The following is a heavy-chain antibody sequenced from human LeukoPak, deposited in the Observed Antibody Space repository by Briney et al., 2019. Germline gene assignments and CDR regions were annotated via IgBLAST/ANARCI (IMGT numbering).Heavy chain of an antibody. CDR1: GYSISSGYY. J-gene: IGHJ4*02. CDR2: IYHSGST. CDR3: ARARYDYGERVFDY. Sequence: SETLSLTCTVSGYSISSGYYWGWIRQPPGKGLEWIGSIYHSGSTYYNPSLKSRVTISVDTSKNQFSLKLSSVTAADTAVYYCARARYDYGERVFDYWGQGTLVTVSS. V-gene: IGHV4-38-2*02. D-gene: IGHD4-17*01.